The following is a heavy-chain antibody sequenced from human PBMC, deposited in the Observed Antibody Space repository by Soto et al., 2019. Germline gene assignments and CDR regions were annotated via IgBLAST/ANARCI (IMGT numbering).Heavy chain of an antibody. Sequence: ASETLSLTCTVSGGSVSSGSYYWSWIRQPPGKGLEWIGYIYYSGSTNYNPSLKSRVTISVDTSKNQFSLKLSSVTAADTAVYYCAREWAVRRKALAFDIWGQGTMVTVSS. CDR2: IYYSGST. CDR1: GGSVSSGSYY. D-gene: IGHD1-1*01. CDR3: AREWAVRRKALAFDI. V-gene: IGHV4-61*01. J-gene: IGHJ3*02.